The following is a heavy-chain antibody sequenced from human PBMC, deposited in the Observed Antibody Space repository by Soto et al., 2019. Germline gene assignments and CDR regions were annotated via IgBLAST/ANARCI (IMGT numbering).Heavy chain of an antibody. Sequence: PGGSLRLSCAASGFTFSSYWMSWVRQAPGKGLEWVANIKEDVSEKNYVDSVKGRFTISRDNAKNSLYLQMNSLRSEDTAVYYCARGVLEFTPGYFDYWGQGTLVTVSS. V-gene: IGHV3-7*04. CDR3: ARGVLEFTPGYFDY. CDR2: IKEDVSEK. D-gene: IGHD3-3*01. CDR1: GFTFSSYW. J-gene: IGHJ4*02.